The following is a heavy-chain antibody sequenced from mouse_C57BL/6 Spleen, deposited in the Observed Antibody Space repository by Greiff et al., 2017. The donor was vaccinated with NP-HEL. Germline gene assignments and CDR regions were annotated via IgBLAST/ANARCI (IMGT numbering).Heavy chain of an antibody. D-gene: IGHD2-2*01. J-gene: IGHJ2*01. Sequence: DVQLQESGPELVKPGASVKMSCKASGYTFTDYNMHWVKQSHGKSLEWIGYINPNNGGTSYNQKFKGKATLTVNKSSSTAYMELRSLTSEDSAVYYCAGGYGEDYFDYWGQGTTLTVSS. V-gene: IGHV1-22*01. CDR2: INPNNGGT. CDR3: AGGYGEDYFDY. CDR1: GYTFTDYN.